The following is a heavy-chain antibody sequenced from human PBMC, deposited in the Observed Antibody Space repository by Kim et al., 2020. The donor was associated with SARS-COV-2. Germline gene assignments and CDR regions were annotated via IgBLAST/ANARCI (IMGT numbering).Heavy chain of an antibody. CDR1: GYTFTSYG. CDR3: AREGIMRGAKPLYYYYGMDV. CDR2: ISAYNGNT. J-gene: IGHJ6*02. V-gene: IGHV1-18*01. Sequence: ASVKVSCKASGYTFTSYGISWVRQAPGQGLEWMGWISAYNGNTNYAQKLQGRVTMTTDTSTSTAYMELRSLRSDDTAVYYCAREGIMRGAKPLYYYYGMDVWGQGTTVTVSS. D-gene: IGHD3-16*01.